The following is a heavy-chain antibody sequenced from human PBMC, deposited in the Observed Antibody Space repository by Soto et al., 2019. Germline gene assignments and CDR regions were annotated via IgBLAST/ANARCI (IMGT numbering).Heavy chain of an antibody. Sequence: GGSLRLSCAASGFTFSSYWMHWVRQAPGKGLVWVSRINSDGSSTSYADSVKGRFTISRDNAKNTLYLQMNSLRAEDTAVYYCARDSAVFGVVPLGYYGMDVWGQGTTVTVSS. CDR2: INSDGSST. CDR1: GFTFSSYW. V-gene: IGHV3-74*01. CDR3: ARDSAVFGVVPLGYYGMDV. J-gene: IGHJ6*02. D-gene: IGHD3-3*01.